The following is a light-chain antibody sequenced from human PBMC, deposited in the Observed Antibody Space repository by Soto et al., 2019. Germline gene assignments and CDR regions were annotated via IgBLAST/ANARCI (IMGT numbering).Light chain of an antibody. V-gene: IGKV3-15*01. CDR1: QGVSSF. CDR2: GAS. Sequence: EIVMTQSPATLSVSPGERATLSCWASQGVSSFLAWYQQRPGQAPSLLIYGASTRATGIPARFSGSGSGTEFILNISSLKSEDFAVYYCQQYSDWPLTSGGETKVEIK. J-gene: IGKJ4*01. CDR3: QQYSDWPLT.